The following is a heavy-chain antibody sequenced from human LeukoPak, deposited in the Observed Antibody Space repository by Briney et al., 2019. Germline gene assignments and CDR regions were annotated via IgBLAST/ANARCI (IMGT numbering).Heavy chain of an antibody. CDR2: VSAAGSNK. D-gene: IGHD3-22*01. CDR3: AKKGGINGYYDYFDY. CDR1: GFTFSSYA. J-gene: IGHJ4*02. Sequence: GGSLRLSCAASGFTFSSYAMHWVRQAPGKGLEWVAVVSAAGSNKYYVDSVKGRFTISRDNSRNIVYLQMNSLRVEDTAVYYCAKKGGINGYYDYFDYWGQGTLVTVSS. V-gene: IGHV3-30-3*02.